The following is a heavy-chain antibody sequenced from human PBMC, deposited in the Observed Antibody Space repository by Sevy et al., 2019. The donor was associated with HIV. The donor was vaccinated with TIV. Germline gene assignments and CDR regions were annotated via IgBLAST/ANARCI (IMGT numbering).Heavy chain of an antibody. CDR2: ISYDDGSNR. D-gene: IGHD2-21*02. V-gene: IGHV3-30-3*01. CDR1: GFTFSSYA. Sequence: GGSLRLSCAASGFTFSSYALHWVRQAPGKGLEWVAVISYDDGSNRNYADSVKGRFTISRDNSKNTVYLQMNSLRPEDTAVYYCARDSGYCGGDCYGPGGYWGLGTLVTVSS. CDR3: ARDSGYCGGDCYGPGGY. J-gene: IGHJ4*02.